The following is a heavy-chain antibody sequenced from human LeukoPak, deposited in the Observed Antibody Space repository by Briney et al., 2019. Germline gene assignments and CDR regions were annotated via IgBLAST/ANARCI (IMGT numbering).Heavy chain of an antibody. J-gene: IGHJ4*02. CDR1: GYTFTGYY. V-gene: IGHV1-2*04. Sequence: GASVKVSCKASGYTFTGYYMHWVRQAPGQGLEWMGWINPNSGGTNYAQKFQGWVTMTRDTSISTAYMELSRLRSDDTAVYYCARSYYDSSGYYYRFDYWGQGTLVTVSS. CDR2: INPNSGGT. D-gene: IGHD3-22*01. CDR3: ARSYYDSSGYYYRFDY.